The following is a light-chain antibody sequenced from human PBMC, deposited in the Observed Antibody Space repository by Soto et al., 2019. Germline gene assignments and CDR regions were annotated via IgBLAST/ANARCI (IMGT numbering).Light chain of an antibody. CDR2: AAS. CDR1: QGINNH. V-gene: IGKV1-27*01. CDR3: QSYNSAPPAGT. J-gene: IGKJ4*01. Sequence: DFQMTQSPSSLSASVGDRVTITCRASQGINNHLAWFQQKPGKVPKVLIYAASTLQSGVPSRFSGSGSGTDFTVTISSLQPEDVATYYCQSYNSAPPAGTFGGGTKVEIK.